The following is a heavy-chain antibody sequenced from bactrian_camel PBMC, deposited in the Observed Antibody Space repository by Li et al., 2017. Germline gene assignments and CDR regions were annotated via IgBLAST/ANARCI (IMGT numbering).Heavy chain of an antibody. Sequence: QLVESGGGLVQPGGSLRLSCAASDLTFSNYYMTWVRQAPGKGLEWVSSIYTGGGDTYYADSVKGRFTISKDNAKNTVYLQVNSLEPEDTAVYYCVRAYCSSGSCYNLVNWGQGTQV. CDR3: VRAYCSSGSCYNLVN. CDR2: IYTGGGDT. CDR1: DLTFSNYY. D-gene: IGHD2*01. V-gene: IGHV3S5*01. J-gene: IGHJ4*01.